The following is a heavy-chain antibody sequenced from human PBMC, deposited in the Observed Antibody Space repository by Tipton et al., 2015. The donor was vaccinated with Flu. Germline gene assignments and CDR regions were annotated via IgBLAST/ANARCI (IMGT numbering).Heavy chain of an antibody. CDR2: IHTSAGT. CDR3: ARHTGDSVRGVIDY. CDR1: GDSIRSSSYY. Sequence: TLSLTCAVSGDSIRSSSYYWAWIRQPPGRGLEWIGNIHTSAGTYYNLSLKSRVTISVDRSKNQFSLKLSSVTAADTAVYYCARHTGDSVRGVIDYWGQGTLVTVSS. J-gene: IGHJ4*02. V-gene: IGHV4-61*09. D-gene: IGHD3-10*02.